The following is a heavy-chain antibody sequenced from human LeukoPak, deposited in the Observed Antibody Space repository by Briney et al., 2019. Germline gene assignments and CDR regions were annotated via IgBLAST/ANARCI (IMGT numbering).Heavy chain of an antibody. D-gene: IGHD2-21*01. V-gene: IGHV4-59*01. CDR3: ARGLPGYSGGDDAFDI. CDR2: IYYSGST. J-gene: IGHJ3*02. CDR1: GGSISSYY. Sequence: HSETLSLTCTVSGGSISSYYWTWIRQPPGKGLEWIGYIYYSGSTNYNPSLKSRITISVDTSKNQFSLRLNSVTAADTAVYYCARGLPGYSGGDDAFDIWGQGTMVTVSS.